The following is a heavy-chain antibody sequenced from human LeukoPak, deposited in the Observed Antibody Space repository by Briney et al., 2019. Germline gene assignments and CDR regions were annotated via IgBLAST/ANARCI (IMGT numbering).Heavy chain of an antibody. CDR3: ALSSWSPTLPFDY. Sequence: ASVKVSCKASGYTFTSLDINWVRQATGQGLEWMGWINPNSGNRGYAQQFQGRVTITRDTSIRTAYMELTSLRSEDTAVYYCALSSWSPTLPFDYWGQGTLVTVSS. CDR2: INPNSGNR. V-gene: IGHV1-8*03. J-gene: IGHJ4*02. D-gene: IGHD6-13*01. CDR1: GYTFTSLD.